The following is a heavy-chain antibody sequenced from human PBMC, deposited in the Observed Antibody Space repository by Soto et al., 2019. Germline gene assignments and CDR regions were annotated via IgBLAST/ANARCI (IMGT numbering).Heavy chain of an antibody. Sequence: QVQLVQSGAEVKKPGTSVKVSCKASGYTFTSNGISWVRQAPGQGLEWMGWISTYNGNTNYAQKLQGRVNMTRDTSTSIAYMELRDLRSDDTAVYSCARDGYGDYGYWGQGSLVTVSS. V-gene: IGHV1-18*01. D-gene: IGHD4-17*01. J-gene: IGHJ4*02. CDR1: GYTFTSNG. CDR3: ARDGYGDYGY. CDR2: ISTYNGNT.